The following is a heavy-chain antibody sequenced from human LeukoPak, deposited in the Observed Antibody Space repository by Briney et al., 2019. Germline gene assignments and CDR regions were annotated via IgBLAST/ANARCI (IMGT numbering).Heavy chain of an antibody. CDR3: ARDWGDWFDP. CDR2: VNPNSGNT. Sequence: ASVKVSCKASGYTFTGYYMHWVRQATGQGLEWMGWVNPNSGNTGYAQKFQGRVTMTRNTSISTAYMELSSLRSEDTAVYYCARDWGDWFDPWGQGTLVTVSS. J-gene: IGHJ5*02. V-gene: IGHV1-8*02. CDR1: GYTFTGYY. D-gene: IGHD7-27*01.